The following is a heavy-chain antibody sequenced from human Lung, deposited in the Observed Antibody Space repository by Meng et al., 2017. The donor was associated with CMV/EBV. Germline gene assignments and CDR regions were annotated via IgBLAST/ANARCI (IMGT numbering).Heavy chain of an antibody. J-gene: IGHJ5*01. CDR2: RGAHVGDT. CDR1: HYTFSGYG. CDR3: ARAELFYGECDS. D-gene: IGHD4-17*01. Sequence: QFRVVQSGAQVMGPGASVLVSCRASHYTFSGYGVGLCPQSPGQGLEWMAWRGAHVGDTSHAPRFLGSVTITKDTSTSTAYMELRCLRSDDTGLYYCARAELFYGECDSWGQGTLVTVSS. V-gene: IGHV1-18*01.